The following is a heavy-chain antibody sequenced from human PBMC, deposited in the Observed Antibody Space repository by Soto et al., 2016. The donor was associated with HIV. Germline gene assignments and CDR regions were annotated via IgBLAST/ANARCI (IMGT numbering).Heavy chain of an antibody. V-gene: IGHV3-43*02. CDR2: ISGDGGST. J-gene: IGHJ3*02. D-gene: IGHD3-16*01. CDR1: GFTFDDYA. CDR3: AKGYRRDDYWDAFDI. Sequence: EVQLVESGGGVVQPGGSLRLSCAASGFTFDDYAMHWVRQAPGKGLEWVSLISGDGGSTYYADSVKGRFTISRDNSKNSLYLQMNSLRTEDTALYYCAKGYRRDDYWDAFDIWGQGTMVTVSS.